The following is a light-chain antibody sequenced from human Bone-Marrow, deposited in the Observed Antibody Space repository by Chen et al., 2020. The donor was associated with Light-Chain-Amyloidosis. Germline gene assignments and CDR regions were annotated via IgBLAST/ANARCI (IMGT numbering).Light chain of an antibody. V-gene: IGLV2-23*02. CDR2: DVT. J-gene: IGLJ2*01. Sequence: QSALTQPASVSGSPGQSINISCTGTSRDVGSYNLVTWYQQHPGKAPKLMIFDVTKRPSGVYNRFSGSKSGNTASLTISGLQADDEADYYCCSYAGSTTYIVFGGGTKLTVL. CDR1: SRDVGSYNL. CDR3: CSYAGSTTYIV.